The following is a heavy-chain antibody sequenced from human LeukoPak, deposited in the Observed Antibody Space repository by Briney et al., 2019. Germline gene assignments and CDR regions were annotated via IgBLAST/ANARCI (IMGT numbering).Heavy chain of an antibody. CDR3: ASAGTTPYNWFDP. J-gene: IGHJ5*02. Sequence: SETLSLTCTVSGGSISSYYWSWIRQPPGKGLEWIGYIYYSGSTNYNPSLKSRVTISVVTSKNQFSLKLSSVTAADTAVYYCASAGTTPYNWFDPWGQGTLVTVSS. D-gene: IGHD1-14*01. CDR1: GGSISSYY. V-gene: IGHV4-59*01. CDR2: IYYSGST.